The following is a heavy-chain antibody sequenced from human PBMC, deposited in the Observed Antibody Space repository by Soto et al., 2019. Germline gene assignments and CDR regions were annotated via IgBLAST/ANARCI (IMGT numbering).Heavy chain of an antibody. CDR1: GFSLTNYG. V-gene: IGHV3-30*18. D-gene: IGHD4-4*01. CDR2: ISYHGRDE. Sequence: QVQLVESGGGVVQPGGSLRLSCAASGFSLTNYGMHWVRQAPGKGLEWVAVISYHGRDEFYADSVKGRFTISRDSSKNALYLQMHSLRPDDTAVYYCVKEHLMNTLTTAGFWGQGTLVAVSS. CDR3: VKEHLMNTLTTAGF. J-gene: IGHJ4*02.